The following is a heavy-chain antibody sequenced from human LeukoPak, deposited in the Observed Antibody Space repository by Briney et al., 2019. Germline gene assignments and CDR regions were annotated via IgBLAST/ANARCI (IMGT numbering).Heavy chain of an antibody. Sequence: SETLSLTCAVYGGSFSGFYWSWIRQPPGKGLEWIGEIDHSGSTTYNPSLKSRVTIAVDTSKNQFSLKLSSVTAADTAVYYCARDLNYFDYWGQGTLVTVSS. V-gene: IGHV4-34*01. J-gene: IGHJ4*02. CDR3: ARDLNYFDY. CDR1: GGSFSGFY. CDR2: IDHSGST.